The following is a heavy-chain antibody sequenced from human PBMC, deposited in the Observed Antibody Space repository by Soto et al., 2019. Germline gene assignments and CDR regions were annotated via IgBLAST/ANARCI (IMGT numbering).Heavy chain of an antibody. Sequence: SETLSLTCTVSGGSISSGGYYWSWIRQHPGKGLEWIGYIYYSGSTYYNPSLKSRVTISVDTSKNQFSLKLSSVTAADTAVYYCARGSGAMVRGDDWFDPWGQGTLVTVSS. CDR3: ARGSGAMVRGDDWFDP. CDR2: IYYSGST. CDR1: GGSISSGGYY. J-gene: IGHJ5*02. V-gene: IGHV4-31*03. D-gene: IGHD3-10*01.